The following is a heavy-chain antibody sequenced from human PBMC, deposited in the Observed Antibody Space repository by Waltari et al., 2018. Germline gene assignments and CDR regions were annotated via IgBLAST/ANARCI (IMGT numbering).Heavy chain of an antibody. CDR1: GFTFSRFG. J-gene: IGHJ4*02. D-gene: IGHD2-15*01. V-gene: IGHV3-33*01. Sequence: QVQLVESGGGVVQPGRSLRLSCAASGFTFSRFGMDWVRQAPGKGLEGVAVLWHDGSNEYYVDSVKGRFTISRDNSKNTLYLQMNSLRAEDSAVYYCASQSTTLFDYWGQGTLVTVSS. CDR2: LWHDGSNE. CDR3: ASQSTTLFDY.